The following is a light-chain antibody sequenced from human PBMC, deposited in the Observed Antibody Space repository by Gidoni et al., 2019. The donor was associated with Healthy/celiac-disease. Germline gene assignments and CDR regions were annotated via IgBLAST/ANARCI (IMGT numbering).Light chain of an antibody. CDR2: GKH. Sequence: SSELTQDPAVSVALGQTVRITCQGYSLRSYYASWYQQKPGQAPVLVSYGKHNRPSGIPDRFSGSSSGNTASFTITGAQAEDEADYYCNSRDSSGNHLVVFGGGTKRTVL. CDR3: NSRDSSGNHLVV. V-gene: IGLV3-19*01. J-gene: IGLJ2*01. CDR1: SLRSYY.